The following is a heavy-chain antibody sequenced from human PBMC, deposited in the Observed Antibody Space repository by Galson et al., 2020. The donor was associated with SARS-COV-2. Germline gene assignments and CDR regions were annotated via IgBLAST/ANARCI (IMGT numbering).Heavy chain of an antibody. D-gene: IGHD6-19*01. CDR3: VKENSRGWGNWYDP. J-gene: IGHJ5*02. V-gene: IGHV3-9*01. Sequence: GGSLRLSCAASGFKFGDYAMHWVRQAPGKGLERVSGISSNRGSTAYADSVKGRFAISRDNAKNALYPQMNSRRVEDTAFYYCVKENSRGWGNWYDPWGQGTLVTVAS. CDR1: GFKFGDYA. CDR2: ISSNRGST.